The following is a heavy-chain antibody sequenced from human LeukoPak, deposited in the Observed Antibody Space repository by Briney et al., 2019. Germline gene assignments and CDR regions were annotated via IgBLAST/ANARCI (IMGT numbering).Heavy chain of an antibody. J-gene: IGHJ4*02. CDR1: GGSFSGYY. CDR3: ARGWDYVWGSYRLYYFDY. CDR2: INHSGST. V-gene: IGHV4-34*01. D-gene: IGHD3-16*02. Sequence: PSETLSLTCAVYGGSFSGYYWSWIRQPPGKGLEWIGEINHSGSTNYNPSLKSRVTISVDTSKNQFSLKLSSVTAAATAVYYCARGWDYVWGSYRLYYFDYWGQGTLVTVSS.